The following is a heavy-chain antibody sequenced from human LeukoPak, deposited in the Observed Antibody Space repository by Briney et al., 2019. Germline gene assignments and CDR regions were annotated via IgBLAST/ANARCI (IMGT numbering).Heavy chain of an antibody. Sequence: GGSLRLSCAASGFTFSSYSMNWVRQAPGKGLEWVSSISSSSSYIYYADSVKGRFTISRDNAKNSLYLQMNSLRAEDTAVYYCARGSGYHGSGSYSPFDYWGQGTLVTVSS. V-gene: IGHV3-21*01. J-gene: IGHJ4*02. CDR1: GFTFSSYS. CDR3: ARGSGYHGSGSYSPFDY. D-gene: IGHD3-10*01. CDR2: ISSSSSYI.